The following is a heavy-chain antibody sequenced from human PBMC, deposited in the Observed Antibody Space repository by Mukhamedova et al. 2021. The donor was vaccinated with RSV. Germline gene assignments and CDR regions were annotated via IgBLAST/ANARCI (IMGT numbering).Heavy chain of an antibody. CDR2: GST. Sequence: GSTNYNPSLKSRVTISVDTSKNQFSLKLSSVTAADTAVYYCARHWHQGGDAFDIWGQGTMVTVSS. V-gene: IGHV4-59*08. J-gene: IGHJ3*02. D-gene: IGHD3-16*01. CDR3: ARHWHQGGDAFDI.